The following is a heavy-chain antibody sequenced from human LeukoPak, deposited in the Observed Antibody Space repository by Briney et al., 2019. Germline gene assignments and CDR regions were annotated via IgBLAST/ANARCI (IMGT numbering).Heavy chain of an antibody. CDR3: ARDEIYYDILTGYRHFDY. J-gene: IGHJ4*02. V-gene: IGHV3-7*01. CDR2: IKQDGSEK. CDR1: GFTFSSYW. D-gene: IGHD3-9*01. Sequence: GGSLRLSCAASGFTFSSYWMSWVRQAPGKGLEWVANIKQDGSEKKYLDSVKGRFTISGDNAKNSMYLQMNSLRAEDTAVYYCARDEIYYDILTGYRHFDYWGQGTLLTVFS.